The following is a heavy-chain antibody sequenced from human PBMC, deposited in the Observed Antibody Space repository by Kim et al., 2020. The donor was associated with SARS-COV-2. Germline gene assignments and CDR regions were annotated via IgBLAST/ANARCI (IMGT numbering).Heavy chain of an antibody. CDR1: GFTFSSYS. J-gene: IGHJ3*02. D-gene: IGHD5-18*01. V-gene: IGHV3-21*01. CDR2: ISSSSSYI. CDR3: ARDRGYSYGYPDAFDI. Sequence: GGSLRLSCAASGFTFSSYSMNWVRQAPGKGLEWVSSISSSSSYIYYADSVKGRFTISRDNAKNSLYLQMNSLRAEDTAVYYCARDRGYSYGYPDAFDIWGQGTMVTVSS.